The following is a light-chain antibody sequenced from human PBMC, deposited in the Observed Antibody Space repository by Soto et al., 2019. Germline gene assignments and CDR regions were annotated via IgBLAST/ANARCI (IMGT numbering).Light chain of an antibody. CDR2: EVN. V-gene: IGLV2-8*01. CDR1: NSDVGGYEY. J-gene: IGLJ3*02. Sequence: QSALTQPPSASGSPGQSVTISCTGTNSDVGGYEYVSWYQQHPGRVPKLMIYEVNKRPSGVPDRFSGSKSGNTASLTVSGLQAEDEADYYCISYTSSSTWVFGGGTKLTVL. CDR3: ISYTSSSTWV.